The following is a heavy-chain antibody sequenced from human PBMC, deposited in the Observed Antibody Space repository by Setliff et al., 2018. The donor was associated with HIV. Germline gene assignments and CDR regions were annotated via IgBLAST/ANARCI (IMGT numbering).Heavy chain of an antibody. Sequence: ASVKVSCKASGYTFTSYYMHWVRQAPGQGLEWMGIINPSGGSTSYAQKFQGRVTMTRDTSTSTVYMELSSLRSEDTAVYYCARDLMGLRYFDWLLGDAFDIRGQGTMVTVSS. V-gene: IGHV1-46*01. CDR1: GYTFTSYY. CDR2: INPSGGST. J-gene: IGHJ3*02. CDR3: ARDLMGLRYFDWLLGDAFDI. D-gene: IGHD3-9*01.